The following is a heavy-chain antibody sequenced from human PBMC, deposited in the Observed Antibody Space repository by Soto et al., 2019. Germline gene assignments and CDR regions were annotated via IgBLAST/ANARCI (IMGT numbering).Heavy chain of an antibody. CDR3: ASNLVVGDSADY. CDR2: IYSGGST. D-gene: IGHD4-17*01. Sequence: EVQLVETGGGLIQPGGSLRLSCAASGFTVSSNYMSWVRQAPGKGLEWVSVIYSGGSTYYADSVKGRFTISRDNSKNTLYLQMNSVRAEDTAVYYCASNLVVGDSADYWGQGTLVTVSS. J-gene: IGHJ4*02. CDR1: GFTVSSNY. V-gene: IGHV3-53*02.